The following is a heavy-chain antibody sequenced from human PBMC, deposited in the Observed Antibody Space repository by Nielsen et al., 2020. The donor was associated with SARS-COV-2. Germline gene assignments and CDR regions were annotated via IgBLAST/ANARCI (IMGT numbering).Heavy chain of an antibody. J-gene: IGHJ4*02. D-gene: IGHD3-22*01. CDR2: INHSGST. V-gene: IGHV4-34*01. CDR3: AALTYYYDSSGYYSVLFDY. CDR1: GGSFSGYY. Sequence: GSLRLSCAVYGGSFSGYYWSWIRQPPGKGLEWIGEINHSGSTNYNPSLKSRVTISVDTSKNQFSLKLSSVTAADTAVYYCAALTYYYDSSGYYSVLFDYWGQGTLVTVSS.